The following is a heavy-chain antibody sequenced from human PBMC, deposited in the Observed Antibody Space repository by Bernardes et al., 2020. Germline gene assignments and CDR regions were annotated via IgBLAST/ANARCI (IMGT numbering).Heavy chain of an antibody. J-gene: IGHJ4*02. D-gene: IGHD3-16*01. CDR2: IIQDGSAT. CDR3: ARRSGSYDDH. Sequence: GGSLRLSCAASGFTVSSYYMSWVRQAPGKGLEWVAHIIQDGSATYSVDSVQGRFTISRDNAKNCLYLQMNSLRAEDTAVYYCARRSGSYDDHWGQGTLVTVSS. V-gene: IGHV3-7*03. CDR1: GFTVSSYY.